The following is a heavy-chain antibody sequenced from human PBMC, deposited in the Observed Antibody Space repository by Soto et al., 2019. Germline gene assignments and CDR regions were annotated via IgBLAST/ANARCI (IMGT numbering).Heavy chain of an antibody. CDR1: GFTFSSYW. Sequence: ESGGGLVQPGGSLRLSCAASGFTFSSYWMSWVRQAPGKGLEWVANIKQDGSEKYYVDSVKVRFTISRDNAKNSLYLQMNSLRAEDTAVYYCARVGDIVVVVAGIDYWGQGTLVTVSS. J-gene: IGHJ4*02. D-gene: IGHD2-15*01. CDR3: ARVGDIVVVVAGIDY. V-gene: IGHV3-7*01. CDR2: IKQDGSEK.